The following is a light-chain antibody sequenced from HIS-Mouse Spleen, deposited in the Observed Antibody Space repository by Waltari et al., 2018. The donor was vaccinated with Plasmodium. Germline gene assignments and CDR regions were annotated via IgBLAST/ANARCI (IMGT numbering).Light chain of an antibody. J-gene: IGLJ3*02. CDR2: YKSDSDK. CDR1: SLINVGTSR. CDR3: MIWHSSAWV. V-gene: IGLV5-45*03. Sequence: QAVLTQPSSLSASPGASASLTCTLRSLINVGTSRIYWYQQKTGSPPPYLLRYKSDSDKQQGSGGPSRFAGSKDASANAGILLISGLQSEDEADYYCMIWHSSAWVFGGGTKLTVL.